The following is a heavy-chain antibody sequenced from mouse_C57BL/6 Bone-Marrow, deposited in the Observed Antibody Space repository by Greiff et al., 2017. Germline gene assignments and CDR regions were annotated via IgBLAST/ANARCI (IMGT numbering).Heavy chain of an antibody. CDR2: INPRSGNT. CDR3: ARRGGQTPDY. J-gene: IGHJ2*01. Sequence: VQLQESGAELARPGASVKLSCKASGYTFTSYGISWVKQRTGQGLEWIGEINPRSGNTYYNEKFKGKATLTADKSSSTAYMELRSLTSEDSAVYFCARRGGQTPDYWGQGTTLTVSS. V-gene: IGHV1-81*01. CDR1: GYTFTSYG.